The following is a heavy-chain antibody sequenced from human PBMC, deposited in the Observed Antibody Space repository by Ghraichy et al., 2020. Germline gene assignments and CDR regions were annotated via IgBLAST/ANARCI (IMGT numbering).Heavy chain of an antibody. Sequence: SQTLSLTCTVSGGSVSSGGYYWSWIRQRPGSGLEWIGYIYYNGNTYYKPSLKSRLTISLGTSKNQFSLKLSSVTAADTAVYYCARDRGGLGYFGMDVWGQGTTVTVSS. CDR2: IYYNGNT. J-gene: IGHJ6*02. V-gene: IGHV4-31*02. CDR3: ARDRGGLGYFGMDV. CDR1: GGSVSSGGYY. D-gene: IGHD6-19*01.